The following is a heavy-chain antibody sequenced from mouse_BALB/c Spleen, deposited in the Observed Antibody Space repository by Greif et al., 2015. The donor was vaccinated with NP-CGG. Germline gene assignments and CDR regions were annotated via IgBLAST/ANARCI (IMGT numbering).Heavy chain of an antibody. CDR1: GYTFTSYY. Sequence: QVQLQQSGAELVKPGASVKLSCKASGYTFTSYYMYWVKQRPGQGLEWIGGINPSNGGTNFNEKFKSKATLTVDKSSSTAYIQLSSLTSEDSAVYYCTRLFYAMDYWGQGTSVTVSS. V-gene: IGHV1S81*02. CDR3: TRLFYAMDY. CDR2: INPSNGGT. J-gene: IGHJ4*01.